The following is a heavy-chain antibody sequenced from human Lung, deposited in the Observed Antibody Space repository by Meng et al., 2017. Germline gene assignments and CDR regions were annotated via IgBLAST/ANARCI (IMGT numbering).Heavy chain of an antibody. J-gene: IGHJ2*01. V-gene: IGHV1-18*01. CDR3: ARYVPNGSFWYFDF. D-gene: IGHD6-13*01. Sequence: VQLVQSGADAKQPGDSMKVSCKASVYIFTNYDISWVRQAPGQGLEWMGWISVKNGEAKYPQNFQGRVTMTTDTTTSTAYMELRSLTSDDTAVYYCARYVPNGSFWYFDFWGRGTLVTVSS. CDR1: VYIFTNYD. CDR2: ISVKNGEA.